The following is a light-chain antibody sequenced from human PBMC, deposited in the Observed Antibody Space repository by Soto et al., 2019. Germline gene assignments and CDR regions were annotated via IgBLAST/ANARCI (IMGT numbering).Light chain of an antibody. CDR3: AAWDDSLNGGV. CDR1: SSNIGAGYD. V-gene: IGLV1-40*01. J-gene: IGLJ1*01. Sequence: QSVLTQSPSVSGAPGQRVTISCTGSSSNIGAGYDVHWYQQLPGTAPKLLIFANINRPSGVPDRFSGSKSGTSASLAVSGLQSEDEADYYCAAWDDSLNGGVFGTGTKLTVL. CDR2: ANI.